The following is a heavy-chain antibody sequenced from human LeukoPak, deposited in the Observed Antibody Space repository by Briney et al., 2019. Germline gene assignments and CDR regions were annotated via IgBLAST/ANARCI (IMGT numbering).Heavy chain of an antibody. Sequence: SETLSLTCTVSGGSISSYYWSWIRQPPGKGLEWIGYIYYSGSTNYNPSLKSRVTISVDTSKNQFSLKLSSVTAADTAVYYCARSPVVVIANWFDPWGQGTLVTVSS. CDR2: IYYSGST. D-gene: IGHD2-21*01. CDR1: GGSISSYY. CDR3: ARSPVVVIANWFDP. V-gene: IGHV4-59*08. J-gene: IGHJ5*02.